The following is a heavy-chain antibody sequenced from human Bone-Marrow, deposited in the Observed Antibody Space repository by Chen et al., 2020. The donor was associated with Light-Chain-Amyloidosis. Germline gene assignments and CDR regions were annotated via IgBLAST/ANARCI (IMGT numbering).Heavy chain of an antibody. J-gene: IGHJ6*02. Sequence: QVQLVQSGAEVKKPGASVKVSCKASGYTFTGYYIHWSRQAPGQGLEWMGWINPDSGATNYAQKFQGRVSLTRDTSVNTGYMELSRLRFDDTSVYYCATVYQNDDFWGGSTSLYGMDVWGQGTTVTVSS. D-gene: IGHD3-3*01. V-gene: IGHV1-2*02. CDR1: GYTFTGYY. CDR3: ATVYQNDDFWGGSTSLYGMDV. CDR2: INPDSGAT.